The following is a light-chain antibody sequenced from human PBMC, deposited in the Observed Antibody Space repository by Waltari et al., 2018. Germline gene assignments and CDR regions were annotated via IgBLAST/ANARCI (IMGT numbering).Light chain of an antibody. Sequence: QSALTQPASVSGSPGQSITISCTGTSSHVGSHNSLPWHQQHPGKAPNLMIYDVNNRPSGVSNRFSGSKSGNTASLTISGLQAEDEGDYYCSTYISSRTLVIFGGGTKLTVL. CDR3: STYISSRTLVI. V-gene: IGLV2-14*01. J-gene: IGLJ2*01. CDR2: DVN. CDR1: SSHVGSHNS.